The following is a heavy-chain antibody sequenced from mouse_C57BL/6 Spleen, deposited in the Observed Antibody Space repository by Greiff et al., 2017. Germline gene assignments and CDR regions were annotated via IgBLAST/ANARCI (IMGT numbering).Heavy chain of an antibody. CDR2: IDPSDSYT. Sequence: QVQLQQPGAELVMPGASVKLSCKASGYTFTSYWMPWVKQKPGQGLEWLGEIDPSDSYTNYNQKFKGKSTFPVDKSSSTAYMQLSSLTSEDSAVYYCARGGLRAWFAYWGQGTLVTVSA. CDR3: ARGGLRAWFAY. CDR1: GYTFTSYW. D-gene: IGHD2-2*01. V-gene: IGHV1-69*01. J-gene: IGHJ3*01.